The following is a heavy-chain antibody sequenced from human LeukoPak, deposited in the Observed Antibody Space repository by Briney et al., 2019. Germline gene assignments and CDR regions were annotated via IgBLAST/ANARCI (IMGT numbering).Heavy chain of an antibody. V-gene: IGHV4-59*01. CDR1: GGSISSYY. Sequence: PSETLSLTCTVSGGSISSYYWSWIRQPPGKGLEWIGYIYYSGSTNYNPSLKSRVTISVHTSKNQFSLKLSSVTAADTAVYYCAREDRYYFDYWGQGTLVTVSS. CDR3: AREDRYYFDY. J-gene: IGHJ4*02. CDR2: IYYSGST.